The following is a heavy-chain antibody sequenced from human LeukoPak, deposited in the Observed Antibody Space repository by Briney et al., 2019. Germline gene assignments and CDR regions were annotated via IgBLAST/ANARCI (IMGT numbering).Heavy chain of an antibody. Sequence: SETLSLACTVSGGSIGSDYWTWIRQPPGKGLEYIGYIYYTGGTNYNPSLKSRVTISVDTSKNQFSLKLSSVTAADTAVYFCAKYGNSGWVIDDWGQGTLVTVSS. V-gene: IGHV4-59*08. CDR1: GGSIGSDY. CDR3: AKYGNSGWVIDD. J-gene: IGHJ4*02. CDR2: IYYTGGT. D-gene: IGHD6-19*01.